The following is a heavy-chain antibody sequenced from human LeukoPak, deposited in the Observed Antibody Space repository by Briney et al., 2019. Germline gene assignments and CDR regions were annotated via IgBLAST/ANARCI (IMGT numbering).Heavy chain of an antibody. CDR2: ISTNGEYT. CDR3: ARRGYGDYAPFDY. Sequence: GGSLRLSCSASGFTFTSYAMHWVRQAPGKGLEHVSAISTNGEYTYNADSVKGRFTISRDNSKNTLYLQMNSLRAEDTAVYYCARRGYGDYAPFDYWGQGTLVTVSS. D-gene: IGHD4-17*01. CDR1: GFTFTSYA. J-gene: IGHJ4*02. V-gene: IGHV3-64*04.